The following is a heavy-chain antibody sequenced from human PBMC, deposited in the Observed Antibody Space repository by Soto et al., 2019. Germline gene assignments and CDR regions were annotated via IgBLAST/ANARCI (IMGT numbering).Heavy chain of an antibody. V-gene: IGHV3-23*01. Sequence: GGSLRLTCAAPGLTFRSYAMRWIRLAPGKGLEWVSAISGSGGSTYYADSVKGRFTISRDNSKNTLYLQMNSLRAEDTAVYYCAKDRKVSSGYYLFLDYYYGMDVWGQGT. D-gene: IGHD3-22*01. J-gene: IGHJ6*02. CDR1: GLTFRSYA. CDR2: ISGSGGST. CDR3: AKDRKVSSGYYLFLDYYYGMDV.